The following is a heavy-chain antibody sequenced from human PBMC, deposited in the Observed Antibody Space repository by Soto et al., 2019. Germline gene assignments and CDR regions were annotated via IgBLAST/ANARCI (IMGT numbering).Heavy chain of an antibody. Sequence: EVQLVESGGGLVQPGRSLRLSCAASGFTFDDYAMHWVRRVPGKGLEWVSSISWNSNIIGYAYSVKGRFTISRDNAKNSLYLQMNSRRPEDTALYYCAKGGPDGFCSGGRCYFDYWGQGTLVTVSS. CDR1: GFTFDDYA. J-gene: IGHJ4*02. D-gene: IGHD2-15*01. CDR2: ISWNSNII. CDR3: AKGGPDGFCSGGRCYFDY. V-gene: IGHV3-9*01.